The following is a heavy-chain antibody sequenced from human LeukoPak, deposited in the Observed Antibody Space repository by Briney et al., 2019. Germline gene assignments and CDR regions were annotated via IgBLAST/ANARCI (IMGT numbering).Heavy chain of an antibody. CDR3: ARAGVATPFGWAFDI. D-gene: IGHD5-12*01. J-gene: IGHJ4*02. CDR2: IYYSGST. CDR1: GGSISSGGYY. V-gene: IGHV4-31*03. Sequence: PSETLSLTCTVSGGSISSGGYYWSWIRQHPGKGLEWIGYIYYSGSTYYNPSPKSRVTISVDTSKDQFSLKLSSVTAADTAVYYCARAGVATPFGWAFDIRGQGTLVTVSS.